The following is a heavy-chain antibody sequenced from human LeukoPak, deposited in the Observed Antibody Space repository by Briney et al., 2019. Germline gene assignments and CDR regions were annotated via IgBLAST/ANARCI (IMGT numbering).Heavy chain of an antibody. D-gene: IGHD4-11*01. J-gene: IGHJ4*02. Sequence: SGGSQRLSCAASGLTFSDYYMSWIRQTPGKGLEWVSCISSSGGTIYYADSVKGRFTISRDNAKNSLYLQMNSLRAEDTAVYYCARDRDSTYRFDSWGQGTLVTVSS. CDR1: GLTFSDYY. V-gene: IGHV3-11*01. CDR3: ARDRDSTYRFDS. CDR2: ISSSGGTI.